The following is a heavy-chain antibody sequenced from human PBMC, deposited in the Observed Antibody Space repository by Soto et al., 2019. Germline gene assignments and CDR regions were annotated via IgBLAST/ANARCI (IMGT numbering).Heavy chain of an antibody. CDR2: IYSGGST. CDR3: AREEDYGDYVGDY. J-gene: IGHJ4*02. Sequence: EVQLVESGGGLVQPGGSLRLSCAASGFTVSSNYMSWVRQAPGKGLEWVSVIYSGGSTYYADSVKGRFTISRDNSKNTLYRQMNSLRAEDTAVYYCAREEDYGDYVGDYWGQGTLVTVSS. D-gene: IGHD4-17*01. V-gene: IGHV3-66*01. CDR1: GFTVSSNY.